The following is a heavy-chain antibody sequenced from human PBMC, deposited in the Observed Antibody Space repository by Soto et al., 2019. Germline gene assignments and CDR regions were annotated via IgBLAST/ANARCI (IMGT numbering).Heavy chain of an antibody. Sequence: GGSLRLSCAASGFTFSSYGMYWVRQAPGKGLEWVAVISYDGGNTYYADSVKGRVTISRDNSKNTLYLQLNSLRAEDTAVYYCANDKGDTTTDAFDICGQGTMVTVSS. CDR3: ANDKGDTTTDAFDI. D-gene: IGHD2-21*02. J-gene: IGHJ3*02. CDR1: GFTFSSYG. V-gene: IGHV3-30*18. CDR2: ISYDGGNT.